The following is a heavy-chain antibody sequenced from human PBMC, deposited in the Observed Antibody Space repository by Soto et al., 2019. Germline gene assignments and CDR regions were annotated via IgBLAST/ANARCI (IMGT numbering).Heavy chain of an antibody. CDR2: INTYNGNT. V-gene: IGHV1-18*01. Sequence: ASVKVSCKASGYTFTNYGISWVRQAPGQGLEWMGWINTYNGNTNHAQKLQGRVTMTTDTSTSTAYMELRSLRSDDTVVYYCARGVGSGTYYNQYNWFDPWGQGTLVTVSS. CDR1: GYTFTNYG. D-gene: IGHD3-10*01. CDR3: ARGVGSGTYYNQYNWFDP. J-gene: IGHJ5*02.